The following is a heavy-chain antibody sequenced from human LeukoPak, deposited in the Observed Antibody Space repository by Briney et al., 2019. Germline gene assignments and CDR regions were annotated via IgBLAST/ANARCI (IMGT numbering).Heavy chain of an antibody. CDR3: ARAGAHIFAF. V-gene: IGHV3-64*01. J-gene: IGHJ4*02. Sequence: GGSLRLSCAGSGFTFSQYFMHWVRQAPGKGLEYLSVISYNGEETYYAKSVKGRFTISRDNSKNTLYLQMGSLRAEDTAVYYCARAGAHIFAFWGQGTLVTVSS. D-gene: IGHD3-10*01. CDR2: ISYNGEET. CDR1: GFTFSQYF.